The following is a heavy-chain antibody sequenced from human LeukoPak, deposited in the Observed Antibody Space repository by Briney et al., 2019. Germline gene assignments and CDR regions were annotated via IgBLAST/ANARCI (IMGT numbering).Heavy chain of an antibody. CDR3: AKTPGYGDYSMDV. Sequence: PGGSLRLSCAASGFTFSSYAMNWVRQAPGKGLEWVSTISGSGVSTYFADSVKGRFTISRDNSKNTLYLQMNTLRAEDTAVYYCAKTPGYGDYSMDVWGKGTRVTVSS. CDR1: GFTFSSYA. D-gene: IGHD4-17*01. J-gene: IGHJ6*03. CDR2: ISGSGVST. V-gene: IGHV3-23*01.